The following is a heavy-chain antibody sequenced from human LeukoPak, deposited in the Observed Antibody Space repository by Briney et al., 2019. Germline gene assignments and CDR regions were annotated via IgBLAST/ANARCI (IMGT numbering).Heavy chain of an antibody. CDR2: IKQDGSEK. J-gene: IGHJ4*02. CDR1: GFTFSGYA. V-gene: IGHV3-7*03. CDR3: ARVIDY. Sequence: GGSLRLSCAASGFTFSGYAMSWVRQAPGKGLEWVANIKQDGSEKYYVDSVKGRFTISRDNAKNSLYLQMNSLRAEDTAVYYCARVIDYWGQGTLVTVSS.